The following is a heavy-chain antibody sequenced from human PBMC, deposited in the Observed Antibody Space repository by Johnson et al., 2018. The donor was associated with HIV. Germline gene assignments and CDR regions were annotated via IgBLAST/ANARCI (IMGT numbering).Heavy chain of an antibody. CDR3: ARVKEMAVTSDAFDI. CDR2: ISWNSGSI. D-gene: IGHD5-24*01. J-gene: IGHJ3*02. CDR1: GFTFDDYA. V-gene: IGHV3-9*01. Sequence: VQLVESGGGLVQPGRSLRLSCAASGFTFDDYAMHWVRQAPGKGLAWVSGISWNSGSIGYADSVKGRFTISRDNAKNSLYLQMNSLRAEDTAVYYCARVKEMAVTSDAFDIWGQGTMVTVSS.